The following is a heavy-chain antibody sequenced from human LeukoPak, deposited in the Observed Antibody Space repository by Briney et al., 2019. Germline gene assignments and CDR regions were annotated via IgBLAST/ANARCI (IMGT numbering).Heavy chain of an antibody. CDR3: ARVSGWRWLQWLGTDAFDI. D-gene: IGHD5-24*01. CDR1: GGSISSYY. V-gene: IGHV4-59*01. CDR2: IDYSGST. J-gene: IGHJ3*02. Sequence: PSETLSLTCTVSGGSISSYYWSWIRQPPGKGLEWIGYIDYSGSTNYNPSLKSRVTISVDTSKNQFSLKLSSVTAADTAVYYCARVSGWRWLQWLGTDAFDIWGQGTMVTVSS.